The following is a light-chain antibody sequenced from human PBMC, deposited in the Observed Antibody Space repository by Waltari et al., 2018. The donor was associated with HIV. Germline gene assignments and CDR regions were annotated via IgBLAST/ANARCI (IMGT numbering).Light chain of an antibody. V-gene: IGLV2-11*01. CDR2: DVS. Sequence: QSALTQPRSVSGSPGQSVTISCTPPRSHVGGCNYVSWYQQHPGKAPKLMIYDVSKRPSGVPDRFSGSKSGNTASLTISGLQAEDEADFYCCSYAGDYTFRFGGGTKLTVL. CDR3: CSYAGDYTFR. CDR1: RSHVGGCNY. J-gene: IGLJ3*02.